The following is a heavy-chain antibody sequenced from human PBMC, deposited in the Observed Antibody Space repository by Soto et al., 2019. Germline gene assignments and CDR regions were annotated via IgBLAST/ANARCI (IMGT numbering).Heavy chain of an antibody. J-gene: IGHJ6*02. CDR3: ARGKGYYGSGTKSYYYYGMDV. Sequence: QLQLQESGSGLVKPSQTLSLTCAVSGGSISSGGYSWSWIRQPPGKGLEWIGYIYHSGSTYYNPSLKSRVTISVDRSKNQFSLKLSSVNAADTAVYYCARGKGYYGSGTKSYYYYGMDVWGQGTTVTVSS. V-gene: IGHV4-30-2*01. CDR2: IYHSGST. D-gene: IGHD3-10*01. CDR1: GGSISSGGYS.